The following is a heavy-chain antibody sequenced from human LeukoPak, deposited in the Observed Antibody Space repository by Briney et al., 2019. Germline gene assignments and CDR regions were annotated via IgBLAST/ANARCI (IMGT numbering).Heavy chain of an antibody. J-gene: IGHJ5*02. CDR1: GYTFTSYD. Sequence: EASVKVSCKASGYTFTSYDINWVRQATGQGLEWMGWMNPNSGNTGYAQKFQGRVTMTRNTSISTAYMELSSLRSEDTAVYYCARFPRPSTVTTHHNWFDPWGQGTLVTVSS. V-gene: IGHV1-8*01. D-gene: IGHD4-17*01. CDR2: MNPNSGNT. CDR3: ARFPRPSTVTTHHNWFDP.